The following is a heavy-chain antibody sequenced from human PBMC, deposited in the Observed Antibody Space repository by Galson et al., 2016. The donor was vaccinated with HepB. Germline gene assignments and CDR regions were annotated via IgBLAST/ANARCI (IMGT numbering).Heavy chain of an antibody. V-gene: IGHV4-30-2*01. D-gene: IGHD6-6*01. CDR3: ARRYSSSDWLDP. CDR1: GGSISSSGYS. Sequence: TLSLTCAVSGGSISSSGYSWSWIRQPPGKGLEWVGYIYRGGSTYYNPSLKGRVTISVDTSKNQFSLKVNSVTPADTAVYYCARRYSSSDWLDPWGQGTLSPSPQ. J-gene: IGHJ5*02. CDR2: IYRGGST.